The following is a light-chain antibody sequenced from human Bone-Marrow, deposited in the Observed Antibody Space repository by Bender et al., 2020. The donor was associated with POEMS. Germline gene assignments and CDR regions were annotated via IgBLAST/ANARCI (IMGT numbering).Light chain of an antibody. J-gene: IGLJ2*01. CDR1: ASNIGSNA. Sequence: QSVLTQPPSASGTPGQTVTISCSGGASNIGSNAVNWYQQVPGTAPKLIIYNSDQRPSGVPDRFSGSMSGTSASLAISGLHSEDEADYYCVAWDDTLNGWVFGGGTKLTVL. CDR3: VAWDDTLNGWV. V-gene: IGLV1-44*01. CDR2: NSD.